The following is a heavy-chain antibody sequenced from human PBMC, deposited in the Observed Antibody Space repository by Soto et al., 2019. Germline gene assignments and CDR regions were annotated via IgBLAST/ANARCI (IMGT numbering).Heavy chain of an antibody. D-gene: IGHD3-3*01. J-gene: IGHJ5*02. CDR3: ARSWMRVVNWFDP. CDR2: ISAYNGNT. V-gene: IGHV1-18*01. CDR1: GYTLTSYG. Sequence: GASVKVSCKASGYTLTSYGIIWVRQAPGQGLEWMGWISAYNGNTNYAQKLQGRVTMTTDTSTSTAYMELRSLRSDDTAVYYCARSWMRVVNWFDPWGQGTLVTVSS.